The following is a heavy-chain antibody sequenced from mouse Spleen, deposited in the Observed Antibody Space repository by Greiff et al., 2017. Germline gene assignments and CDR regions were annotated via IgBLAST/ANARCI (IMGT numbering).Heavy chain of an antibody. CDR3: ARRDYGSSSHWYFDV. Sequence: VHVKQSGAELVRPGASVKLSCTASGFNIKDDYMHWVKQRPEQGLEWIGWIDPENGDTEYASKFQGKATITADTSSNTAYLQLSSLTSEDTAVYYCARRDYGSSSHWYFDVWGAGTTVTVSS. CDR2: IDPENGDT. J-gene: IGHJ1*01. V-gene: IGHV14-4*01. D-gene: IGHD1-1*01. CDR1: GFNIKDDY.